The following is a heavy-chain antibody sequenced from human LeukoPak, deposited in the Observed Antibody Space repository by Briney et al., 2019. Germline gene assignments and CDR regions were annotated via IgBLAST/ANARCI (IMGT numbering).Heavy chain of an antibody. J-gene: IGHJ3*02. CDR3: ARAVTTVTTDAFDI. D-gene: IGHD4-17*01. CDR1: GGTFSSYA. CDR2: IIPIFGTA. Sequence: SVKVSCKASGGTFSSYAISWVRQAPGQGLEWTGGIIPIFGTANYAQKFQGRVTITTDESTSTAYMELSSLRSEDTAVYYSARAVTTVTTDAFDIWGQGTMVTVSS. V-gene: IGHV1-69*05.